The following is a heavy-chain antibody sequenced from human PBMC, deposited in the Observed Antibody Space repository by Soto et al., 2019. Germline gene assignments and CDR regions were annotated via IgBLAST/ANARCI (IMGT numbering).Heavy chain of an antibody. J-gene: IGHJ6*02. D-gene: IGHD2-2*01. CDR3: AREGFYAIDV. Sequence: XGSLRLSCEVSGFTFTSYEMYWVRQAPGKGLEWVAYISSSGETVYYAGSVQGRFTISRDNAKNSLYLQMSSLGAEDTAVYYCAREGFYAIDVWGQGPTVTVSS. CDR2: ISSSGETV. CDR1: GFTFTSYE. V-gene: IGHV3-48*03.